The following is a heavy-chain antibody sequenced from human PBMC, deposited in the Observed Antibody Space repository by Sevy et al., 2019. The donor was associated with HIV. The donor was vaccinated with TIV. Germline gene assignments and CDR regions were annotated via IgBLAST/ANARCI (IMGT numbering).Heavy chain of an antibody. CDR2: ISWNSGSI. Sequence: GGSLRLSCAASGFTFDDYAMHWVRQAPGKGLEWVSGISWNSGSIGYADSGKGRFTISRDNAKNSLYLQMNSLRAGDTALYYCAKGEWELIDYWGQGTLVTVSS. CDR3: AKGEWELIDY. J-gene: IGHJ4*02. CDR1: GFTFDDYA. D-gene: IGHD1-26*01. V-gene: IGHV3-9*01.